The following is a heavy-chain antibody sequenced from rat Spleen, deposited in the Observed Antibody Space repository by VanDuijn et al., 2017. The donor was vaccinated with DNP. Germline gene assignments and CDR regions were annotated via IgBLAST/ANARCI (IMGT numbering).Heavy chain of an antibody. CDR3: ARHGSGYYSASFDY. CDR2: ISYEGSST. D-gene: IGHD1-1*01. CDR1: GFTFSDYN. Sequence: EVQLVESGGGLVQPGRSLKLSCTASGFTFSDYNMAWVRQAPKKGLEWVATISYEGSSTYYGDSVKGRFTISRDNAKSTLYLQMNSLRSEDTATYYCARHGSGYYSASFDYWGQGVMVTVSS. V-gene: IGHV5-22*01. J-gene: IGHJ2*01.